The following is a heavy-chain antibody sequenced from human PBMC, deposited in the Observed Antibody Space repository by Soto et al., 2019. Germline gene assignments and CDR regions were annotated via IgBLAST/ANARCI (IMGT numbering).Heavy chain of an antibody. CDR2: INAGNGNT. J-gene: IGHJ5*02. V-gene: IGHV1-3*05. Sequence: QVQLVQSGAEEKKPGASVKVSCKASGYTFTSYAMHWVRQAPGQRLEWMGWINAGNGNTKYSQKFQGRVTITRDTSASTAYMELSSLRSEDTAVYYCARGRGYSYGYDWFDPWGQGTLVTVSS. CDR1: GYTFTSYA. CDR3: ARGRGYSYGYDWFDP. D-gene: IGHD5-18*01.